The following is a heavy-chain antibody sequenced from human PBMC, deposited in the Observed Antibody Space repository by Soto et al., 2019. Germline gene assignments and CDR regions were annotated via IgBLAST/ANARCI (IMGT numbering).Heavy chain of an antibody. V-gene: IGHV1-18*01. J-gene: IGHJ6*03. Sequence: QVQLVQSGAEVKKPGASVKVSCKASGYTFTSYCISWVRQAPGQGLEWMGWISAYNGNTNYAQKLQGRVTMTTDTSTSTAYMELRSLRSDDTAVYYCARDRCPSCFDWCNDYYMDVWGKGTTVTVSS. CDR2: ISAYNGNT. D-gene: IGHD3-9*01. CDR1: GYTFTSYC. CDR3: ARDRCPSCFDWCNDYYMDV.